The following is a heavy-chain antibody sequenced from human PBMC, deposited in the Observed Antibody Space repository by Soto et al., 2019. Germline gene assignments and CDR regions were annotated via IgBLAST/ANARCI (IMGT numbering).Heavy chain of an antibody. V-gene: IGHV3-33*01. CDR2: IWYDGSNK. D-gene: IGHD2-15*01. CDR3: ASEYCSGGRCYYYGMDV. Sequence: QVQLVESGGGVVQPGRSLRLSCAASGFTFSSYGMHWVRQAPGKGLEWVAVIWYDGSNKYYADSVKGRFTISSDNSKNTLYMQMNSLRAEDTAVYYCASEYCSGGRCYYYGMDVWGQGTTVTVSS. CDR1: GFTFSSYG. J-gene: IGHJ6*02.